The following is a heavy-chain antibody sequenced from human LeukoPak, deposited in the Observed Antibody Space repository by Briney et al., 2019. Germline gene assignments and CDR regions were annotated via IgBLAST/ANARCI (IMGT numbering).Heavy chain of an antibody. CDR1: GFSFSSYS. J-gene: IGHJ4*02. CDR3: ARLRRNTDSSGFFYYYDY. V-gene: IGHV3-21*06. CDR2: INTVSSYI. Sequence: GGSLRLSCAASGFSFSSYSFNWVRQAPGKGLEWVSSINTVSSYIYYAVSLKGRFTISRDNAKNSVYLQMDSLRAEDSAVYYCARLRRNTDSSGFFYYYDYWGQGTLVTVSS. D-gene: IGHD3-22*01.